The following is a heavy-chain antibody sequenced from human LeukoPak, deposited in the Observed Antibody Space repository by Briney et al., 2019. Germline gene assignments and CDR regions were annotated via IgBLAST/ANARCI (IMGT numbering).Heavy chain of an antibody. V-gene: IGHV3-30*02. Sequence: AGGSLRLSCAASGFTFSSYGMHWVRQAPGKGLEWVAFIRYDGSNKYYADSVKGRFTISRDNSKNTLYLQMNSLRAEDTAVYYCAKYPDPGIAVAEEYCWGQGTLVTVSS. J-gene: IGHJ4*02. CDR3: AKYPDPGIAVAEEYC. CDR1: GFTFSSYG. D-gene: IGHD6-19*01. CDR2: IRYDGSNK.